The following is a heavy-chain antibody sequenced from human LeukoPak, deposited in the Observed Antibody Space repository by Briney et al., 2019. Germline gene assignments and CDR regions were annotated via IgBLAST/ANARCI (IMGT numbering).Heavy chain of an antibody. D-gene: IGHD6-13*01. CDR3: ATARAAAGTNFDY. CDR2: IIPIFGTA. J-gene: IGHJ4*02. CDR1: GGTFSSYA. Sequence: SVKVSCKASGGTFSSYAISWVRQAPGQGLEWMGGIIPIFGTANYAQKFQGRVTITADESTSTAYMELSSLRSEDTAVYYCATARAAAGTNFDYWGQGTLVTVSS. V-gene: IGHV1-69*13.